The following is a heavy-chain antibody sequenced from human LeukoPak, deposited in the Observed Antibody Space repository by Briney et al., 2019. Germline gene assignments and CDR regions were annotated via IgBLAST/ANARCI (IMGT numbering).Heavy chain of an antibody. D-gene: IGHD4-17*01. CDR1: GGSFSGYY. V-gene: IGHV4-38-2*01. CDR3: ARTVTKISFDY. CDR2: IYHSGST. J-gene: IGHJ4*02. Sequence: PSETLSLTCAVDGGSFSGYYWGWIRQPPGKGLEWIGSIYHSGSTYYNPSLKSRVTISVDTSKNQFSLKLSSVTAADTAVYYCARTVTKISFDYWGQGTLVTVSS.